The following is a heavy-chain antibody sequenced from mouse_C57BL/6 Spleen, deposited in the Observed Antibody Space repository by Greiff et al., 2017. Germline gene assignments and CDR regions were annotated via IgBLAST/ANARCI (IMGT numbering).Heavy chain of an antibody. CDR1: GFTFSDSG. Sequence: VQLKVSGGGLVKPGGSLKLSCAASGFTFSDSGMHWVRQAPEKGLEWVAYISSGSSTIYYADTVKGRFTISRDNAKNTLFLQMTSLRSEDTAMYYCARKDDGYSYYYAMDYWGQGTSVTVSS. CDR3: ARKDDGYSYYYAMDY. V-gene: IGHV5-17*01. D-gene: IGHD2-3*01. J-gene: IGHJ4*01. CDR2: ISSGSSTI.